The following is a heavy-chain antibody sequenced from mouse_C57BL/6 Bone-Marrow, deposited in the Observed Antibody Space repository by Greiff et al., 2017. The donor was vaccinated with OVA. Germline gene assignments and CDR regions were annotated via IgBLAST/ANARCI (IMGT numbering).Heavy chain of an antibody. J-gene: IGHJ3*01. CDR1: GYTFTEYT. D-gene: IGHD2-14*01. CDR3: ASHEDALRDDGGWFAY. Sequence: VQLQQSGAELVKPGASVKLSCKASGYTFTEYTIHWVKQRPGQGLEWIGWFYPGSGSIKYHEKFKDKATLTANKSSSTVYMELIRLTSEDSAVYFCASHEDALRDDGGWFAYWGQGTLVTVSA. CDR2: FYPGSGSI. V-gene: IGHV1-62-2*01.